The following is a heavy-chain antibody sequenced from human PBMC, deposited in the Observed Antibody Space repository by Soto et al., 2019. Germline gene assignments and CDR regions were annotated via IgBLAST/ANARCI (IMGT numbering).Heavy chain of an antibody. D-gene: IGHD2-15*01. CDR3: ARGLLDIVVVVAATDYYMDV. CDR1: GYTFTSYD. J-gene: IGHJ6*03. CDR2: MNPNSGNT. V-gene: IGHV1-8*01. Sequence: QVQLVQSGAEVKKPGASVKVSCKASGYTFTSYDINWVRQATGQGLEWMGWMNPNSGNTGYAQKFQGRVTMTRNTSISTAYMELSSLRSEDTAVYYCARGLLDIVVVVAATDYYMDVWGKGTTVTVSS.